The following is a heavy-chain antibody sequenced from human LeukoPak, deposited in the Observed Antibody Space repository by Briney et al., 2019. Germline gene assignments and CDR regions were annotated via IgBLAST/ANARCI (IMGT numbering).Heavy chain of an antibody. CDR3: AREIDSSSSFDY. CDR2: IYYSGST. CDR1: GGSISSHY. Sequence: SETLSLTCTVSGGSISSHYWSWIRQPPGKGLEWIGYIYYSGSTNYNPSLKCRVTISVDTSKNQFSLKLSSVTAADTAVYYCAREIDSSSSFDYWGQGTLVTVSS. J-gene: IGHJ4*02. D-gene: IGHD6-6*01. V-gene: IGHV4-59*11.